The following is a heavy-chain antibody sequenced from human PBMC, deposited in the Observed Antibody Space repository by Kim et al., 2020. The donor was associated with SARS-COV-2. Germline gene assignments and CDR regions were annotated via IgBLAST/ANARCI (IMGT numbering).Heavy chain of an antibody. J-gene: IGHJ6*03. Sequence: SETLSLTCTVSGASITSHAWTWIRQTPGKGLEWIGYMSNSGSTNHNPSLKRRVSIFLHASTNQVSLTVTSMTAADTGVYYCAKVLPGNRGPPYTGGFYY. CDR2: MSNSGST. CDR3: AKVLPGNRGPPYTGGFYY. D-gene: IGHD6-25*01. CDR1: GASITSHA. V-gene: IGHV4-59*11.